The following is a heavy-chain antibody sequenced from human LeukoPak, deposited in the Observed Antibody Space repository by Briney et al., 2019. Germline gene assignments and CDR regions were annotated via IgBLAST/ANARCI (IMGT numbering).Heavy chain of an antibody. V-gene: IGHV3-74*01. J-gene: IGHJ3*02. CDR3: LTIVETTFDAFDI. CDR2: INPDDKSA. Sequence: GGSLRLSCAASGFAVSSNRMNWVRQAPGKGLVWVSRINPDDKSASYADSVKGRFTIARDDARKTLYLQMNSLRAEDTAVYYCLTIVETTFDAFDIWGQGTMVTVSS. CDR1: GFAVSSNR. D-gene: IGHD2/OR15-2a*01.